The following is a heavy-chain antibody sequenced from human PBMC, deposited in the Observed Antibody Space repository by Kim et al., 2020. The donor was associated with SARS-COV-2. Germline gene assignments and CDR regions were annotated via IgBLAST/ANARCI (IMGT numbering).Heavy chain of an antibody. J-gene: IGHJ5*02. Sequence: SETLSLTCAVYGGSFSGYYWSWIRQPPGKGLEWIGEINHSGSTNYNPSLKSRVTISVDTSKNQFSLKLTSVTAADTAVYYCARGAEQRVHPTYNWFDPWGQGTLVTVSS. D-gene: IGHD6-13*01. CDR3: ARGAEQRVHPTYNWFDP. CDR1: GGSFSGYY. V-gene: IGHV4-34*01. CDR2: INHSGST.